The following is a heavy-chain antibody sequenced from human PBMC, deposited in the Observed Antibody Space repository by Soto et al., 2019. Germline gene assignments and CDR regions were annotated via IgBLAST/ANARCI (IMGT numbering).Heavy chain of an antibody. CDR1: VYGITSCG. CDR2: ISAYNGNT. Sequence: VPLKVCCEYSVYGITSCGISGLRQAPGQGLEWMGWISAYNGNTNYAQKLQGRVTMTTDTSTSTAYMELRSLRSDDTAVYYCARWTGAAADYGGQGTLVTVSS. J-gene: IGHJ4*02. CDR3: ARWTGAAADY. D-gene: IGHD6-13*01. V-gene: IGHV1-18*01.